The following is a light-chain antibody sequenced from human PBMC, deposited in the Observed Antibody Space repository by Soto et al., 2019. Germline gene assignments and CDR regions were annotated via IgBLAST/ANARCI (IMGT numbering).Light chain of an antibody. V-gene: IGKV1-27*01. CDR1: QDIANF. CDR2: AAS. CDR3: QKYNSPPRT. J-gene: IGKJ1*01. Sequence: DIQMTQSPSSLSASVGDRVSITCRASQDIANFLAWYQHKPGKVPTLLIYAASTLQSAVPSRFSGSASGTDFTLTISSLQPEDVATYYCQKYNSPPRTFGQGTKVEV.